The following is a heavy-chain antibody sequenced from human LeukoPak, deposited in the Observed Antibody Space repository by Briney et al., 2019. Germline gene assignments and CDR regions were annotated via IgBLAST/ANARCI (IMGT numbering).Heavy chain of an antibody. J-gene: IGHJ4*02. D-gene: IGHD2-21*02. CDR3: ARVRGDLSIDY. CDR1: IESFSGYY. Sequence: SETLSLTCAIYIESFSGYYWTWIRQPPGKGLEWIGEINHSGTTNYNPSLKSRVTISADTSKNQFSLKLTSATAADTATYYCARVRGDLSIDYWGQGNLVTVSS. CDR2: INHSGTT. V-gene: IGHV4-34*01.